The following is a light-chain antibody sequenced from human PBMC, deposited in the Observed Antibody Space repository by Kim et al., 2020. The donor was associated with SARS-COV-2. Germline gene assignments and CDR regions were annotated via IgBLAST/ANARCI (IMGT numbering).Light chain of an antibody. V-gene: IGKV1-17*01. J-gene: IGKJ5*01. CDR3: LQHNTYPTT. CDR1: QDIRSD. Sequence: ESDGDRVTITCRASQDIRSDLGWYQQKPGGAPKRLIYGASSLQSGVPSRFSGSGSGTEFTLTISSLQPEDFATYFCLQHNTYPTTFGQGTRVEIK. CDR2: GAS.